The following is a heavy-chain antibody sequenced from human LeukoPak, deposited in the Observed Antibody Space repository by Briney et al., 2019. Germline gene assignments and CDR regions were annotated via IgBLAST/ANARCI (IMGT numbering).Heavy chain of an antibody. CDR2: INAYSGNT. CDR1: GYTFTSYG. Sequence: ASVKVSCKASGYTFTSYGISWVRQAPGQGLEWMGWINAYSGNTHYAQKLQGRVTMTTDTSTSTAYMELRSLRSDDTAIYHCARHSWVGNSSGYYPSWFDPWGQGTLVTVSS. J-gene: IGHJ5*02. V-gene: IGHV1-18*01. D-gene: IGHD3-22*01. CDR3: ARHSWVGNSSGYYPSWFDP.